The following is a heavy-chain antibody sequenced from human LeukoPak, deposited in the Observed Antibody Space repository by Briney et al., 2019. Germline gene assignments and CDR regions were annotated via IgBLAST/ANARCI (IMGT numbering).Heavy chain of an antibody. J-gene: IGHJ3*02. CDR3: AKIRPPAYDI. Sequence: GGSLRLSCAASEFTFSSYAMSWVRQAPGKGLEWVSGISYSGGSTYYADSVKGRFTISRDNSKNTLYLQMNSLRAEDTAVYYCAKIRPPAYDIWGQGTMVTVSS. D-gene: IGHD3-3*02. V-gene: IGHV3-23*01. CDR2: ISYSGGST. CDR1: EFTFSSYA.